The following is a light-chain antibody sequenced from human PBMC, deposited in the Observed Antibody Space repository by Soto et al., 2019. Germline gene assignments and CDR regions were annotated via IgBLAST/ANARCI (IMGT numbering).Light chain of an antibody. CDR1: SSDVGGFNS. V-gene: IGLV2-11*01. CDR2: DVN. CDR3: CPYVRSYSYG. Sequence: QSVLTQPRSVSGSPGQSVTISCTGTSSDVGGFNSVSWYQQHPGKAPKLMIYDVNKRPSGVPDRFSGSKSGSTASLTISGLQAEYVDDYYCCPYVRSYSYGFATGTKLTVL. J-gene: IGLJ1*01.